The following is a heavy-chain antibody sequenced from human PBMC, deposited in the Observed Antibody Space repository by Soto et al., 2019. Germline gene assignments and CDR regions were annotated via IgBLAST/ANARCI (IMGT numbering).Heavy chain of an antibody. Sequence: GGSLRLSCAASGFTFSSYAMSWVRQAPGKGLEWVSAISGRGGSTYYADSVKGRFTISRDNSKNTLYLQMNSLRAEDTAVYYCAKEAGGGVDYYYYYYMDVWGKGTTVTVSS. CDR3: AKEAGGGVDYYYYYYMDV. CDR1: GFTFSSYA. J-gene: IGHJ6*03. V-gene: IGHV3-23*01. D-gene: IGHD2-8*01. CDR2: ISGRGGST.